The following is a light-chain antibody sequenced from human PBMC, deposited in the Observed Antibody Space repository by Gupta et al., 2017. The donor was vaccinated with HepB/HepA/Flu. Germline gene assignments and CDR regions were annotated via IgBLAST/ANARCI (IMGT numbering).Light chain of an antibody. CDR1: QSINNH. J-gene: IGKJ2*01. CDR2: AAS. V-gene: IGKV1-39*01. CDR3: QHSDNTPYT. Sequence: DMQMTQSQSSLSTSVGERITITCRASQSINNHLNWYQQKPGKAPKLLIYAASSLQSGFPYRFSGSGSGTDFTLTISSLQPEDFANYYCQHSDNTPYTFGQGTKLEIK.